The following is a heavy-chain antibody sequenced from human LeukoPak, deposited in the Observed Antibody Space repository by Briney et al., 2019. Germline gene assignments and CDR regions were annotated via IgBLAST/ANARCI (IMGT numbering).Heavy chain of an antibody. Sequence: SETLSLTCVVSGGSISSSSYYWGWIRQPPGKGLEWIGSIYYSGSTYYNPSLKSRVTISVDTSKNQFSLKLSSVTAADTAVYYCARHWVDSSGYSGWFDPWGQGTLVTVSS. CDR3: ARHWVDSSGYSGWFDP. D-gene: IGHD3-22*01. J-gene: IGHJ5*02. CDR2: IYYSGST. CDR1: GGSISSSSYY. V-gene: IGHV4-39*01.